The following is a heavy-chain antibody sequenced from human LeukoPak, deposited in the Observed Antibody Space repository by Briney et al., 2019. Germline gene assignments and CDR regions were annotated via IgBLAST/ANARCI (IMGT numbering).Heavy chain of an antibody. J-gene: IGHJ4*02. CDR3: ARDRFGYYDSSGYYYVDY. D-gene: IGHD3-22*01. Sequence: ASVKVSCKASGYTFTGYYMHWVRQAPGQGLEWMGWINPNSGGTNYAQKFQGRVTITADKSTSTAYMELSSLRSEDTAVYYCARDRFGYYDSSGYYYVDYWGQGTLVTVSS. V-gene: IGHV1-2*02. CDR1: GYTFTGYY. CDR2: INPNSGGT.